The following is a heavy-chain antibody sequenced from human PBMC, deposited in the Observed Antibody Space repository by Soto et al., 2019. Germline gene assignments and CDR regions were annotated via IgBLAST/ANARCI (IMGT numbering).Heavy chain of an antibody. V-gene: IGHV1-69*13. CDR3: ARTAGYCSGGSCYAGNWYFDL. D-gene: IGHD2-15*01. J-gene: IGHJ2*01. CDR1: GGTFSSYA. Sequence: SVKVSCKASGGTFSSYAISWVRQAPGQGLEWMGGIIPIFGTANYAQKFQGRVTITADESTSTAYMELSSLRSEDTAVYYCARTAGYCSGGSCYAGNWYFDLWGRGTLVTSPQ. CDR2: IIPIFGTA.